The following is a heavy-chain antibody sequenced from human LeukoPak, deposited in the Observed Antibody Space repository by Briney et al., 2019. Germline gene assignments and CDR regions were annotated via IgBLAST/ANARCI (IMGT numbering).Heavy chain of an antibody. CDR1: GGSISRYY. J-gene: IGHJ4*02. D-gene: IGHD6-19*01. V-gene: IGHV4-59*01. CDR3: ASNGRYSSGWYGFDY. Sequence: PSETLSLTCTVSGGSISRYYWSWIRQPPGKGLEWIGYIYYSGSTNYNPSLKSRVTISVDTSKNQFSLKLSSVTAADTAVYYCASNGRYSSGWYGFDYWGQGTLVTVSS. CDR2: IYYSGST.